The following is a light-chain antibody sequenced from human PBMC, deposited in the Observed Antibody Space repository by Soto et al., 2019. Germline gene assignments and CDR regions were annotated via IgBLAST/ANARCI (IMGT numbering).Light chain of an antibody. CDR1: QSVSSNS. CDR3: QQYGTSPPFT. V-gene: IGKV3-20*01. Sequence: EIVLTQSPGTRSFSPGERATLSCRASQSVSSNSLAWYQLKPGQAPRLLIYGASNRATAIPDRFSGSGSGTDFTLTISRLEPEDFAVYYCQQYGTSPPFTFGPGTKVDSK. CDR2: GAS. J-gene: IGKJ3*01.